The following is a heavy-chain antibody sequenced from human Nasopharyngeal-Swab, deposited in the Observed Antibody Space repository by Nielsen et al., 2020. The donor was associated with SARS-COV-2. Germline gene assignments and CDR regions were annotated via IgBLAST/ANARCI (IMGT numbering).Heavy chain of an antibody. J-gene: IGHJ4*02. Sequence: GESLKISCAASGFTFSNYWMTWVRQAPGKGLEWVANIKEDGSEKSYVDSVKGRFTISRDNAKSSLSLQINSLRGEDTAVYYCARGEWRWRYWGRGTPVTVSS. CDR3: ARGEWRWRY. V-gene: IGHV3-7*03. D-gene: IGHD3-3*01. CDR1: GFTFSNYW. CDR2: IKEDGSEK.